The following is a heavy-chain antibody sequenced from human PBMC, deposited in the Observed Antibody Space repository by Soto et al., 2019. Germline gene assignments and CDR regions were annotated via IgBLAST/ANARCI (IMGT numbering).Heavy chain of an antibody. V-gene: IGHV3-30*18. CDR3: AKDRANTHFDY. D-gene: IGHD2-2*02. Sequence: GSLRLSCVASGFTFSSYGMHWVRQAPGKGLEWVAVISYDGSNKYYADSVKGRFTISRDNSKNTLYLQMNSLRAEDTAVYYCAKDRANTHFDYWGQGTLVTVSS. CDR2: ISYDGSNK. CDR1: GFTFSSYG. J-gene: IGHJ4*02.